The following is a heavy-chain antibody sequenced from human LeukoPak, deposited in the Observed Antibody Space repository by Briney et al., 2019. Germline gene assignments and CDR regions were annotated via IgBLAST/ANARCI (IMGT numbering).Heavy chain of an antibody. CDR3: AKVLNSGWPRDYYYYGMDV. Sequence: GGSLRLSCAASGFTFSDYYMSWIRQAPGKGLEWVSYISSSGSTIYYADSVKGRFTISRDNAKNSLYLQMNSLRAEDTAVYYCAKVLNSGWPRDYYYYGMDVWGQGTTVTVSS. V-gene: IGHV3-11*01. J-gene: IGHJ6*02. CDR2: ISSSGSTI. CDR1: GFTFSDYY. D-gene: IGHD6-19*01.